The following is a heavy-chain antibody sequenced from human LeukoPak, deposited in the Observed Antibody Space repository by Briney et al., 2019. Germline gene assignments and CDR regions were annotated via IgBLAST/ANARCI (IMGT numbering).Heavy chain of an antibody. J-gene: IGHJ4*02. CDR1: GASISTNNW. Sequence: SETLSLTCAVSGASISTNNWWTWVRQPPGKGLEWIGSIYYNGSTYYNPSLKSRVTISVDTSKNQFSLKLSSVTAADTAVYYCARPIIAAALFGYWGQGTLVTVSS. CDR2: IYYNGST. V-gene: IGHV4-39*01. CDR3: ARPIIAAALFGY. D-gene: IGHD6-13*01.